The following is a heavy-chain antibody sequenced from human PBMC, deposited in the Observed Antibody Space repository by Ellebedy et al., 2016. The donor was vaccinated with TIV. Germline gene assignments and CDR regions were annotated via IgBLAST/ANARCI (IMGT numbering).Heavy chain of an antibody. D-gene: IGHD6-13*01. V-gene: IGHV1-3*01. CDR1: GYIFTTYA. CDR2: INLGIGDT. Sequence: AASVKVSCKTSGYIFTTYAMHWVRQAPGQSLEWMGWINLGIGDTKYSQKFQGRVTITRDTSASTAYMQLSSLRSEDTAVYYCAREVIGVDGIQPNYDSWGQGSLVTVSS. CDR3: AREVIGVDGIQPNYDS. J-gene: IGHJ4*02.